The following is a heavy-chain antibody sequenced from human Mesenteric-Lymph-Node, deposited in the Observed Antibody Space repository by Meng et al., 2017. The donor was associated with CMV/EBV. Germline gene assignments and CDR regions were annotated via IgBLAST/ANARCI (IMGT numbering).Heavy chain of an antibody. J-gene: IGHJ4*02. CDR3: AGQTSSGSYPSYFDY. CDR1: GGSFRSHH. CDR2: ISHSGDT. V-gene: IGHV4-34*01. Sequence: SETLSLTCAVYGGSFRSHHWTWIRQSPGKGLEWIGEISHSGDTNYNPYLKSRLSILVDTSKNQFSLNLNSVTAADAAFSYCAGQTSSGSYPSYFDYWGQGTLVTVSS. D-gene: IGHD7-27*01.